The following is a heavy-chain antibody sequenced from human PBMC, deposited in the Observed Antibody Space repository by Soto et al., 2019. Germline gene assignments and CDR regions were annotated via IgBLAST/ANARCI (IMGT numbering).Heavy chain of an antibody. CDR3: AAIEKRGLSLRGDYAWFDP. D-gene: IGHD4-17*01. CDR1: GYTLSELC. V-gene: IGHV1-24*01. J-gene: IGHJ5*02. CDR2: FDPEDDET. Sequence: ASVKVSCKVSGYTLSELCMQWVLQAPGKGLEWMGGFDPEDDETVYAQKFQGRVTMTEDTSTDTAYMELSSLRSEDTAVYYCAAIEKRGLSLRGDYAWFDPWGQGTLVTVSS.